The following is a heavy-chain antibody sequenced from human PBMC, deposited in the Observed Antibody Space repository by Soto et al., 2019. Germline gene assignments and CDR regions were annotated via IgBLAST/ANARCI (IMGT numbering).Heavy chain of an antibody. CDR3: ARGYHDSNGQSNTFDI. CDR2: VHYSGST. V-gene: IGHV4-59*01. J-gene: IGHJ3*02. CDR1: GASISSSY. D-gene: IGHD3-22*01. Sequence: PSETLSLTCTVSGASISSSYWSWIRQSPGKGLEWIGYVHYSGSTKYNPSLKSRVTISVDTSKNQFSLKLSSVTDADTAVYYCARGYHDSNGQSNTFDIWGQGTMVTVSS.